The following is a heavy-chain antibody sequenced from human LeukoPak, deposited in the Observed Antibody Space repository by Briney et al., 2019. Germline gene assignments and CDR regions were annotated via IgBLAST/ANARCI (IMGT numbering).Heavy chain of an antibody. J-gene: IGHJ6*03. V-gene: IGHV3-33*06. CDR2: IWYDGSNK. CDR1: GFTFSSYG. CDR3: AKETSGSYSYYYSYYYMDV. D-gene: IGHD1-26*01. Sequence: GRSLRLSCAASGFTFSSYGMHWVRQAPGKGLEWVAVIWYDGSNKYYADSVKGRFTISRDNSKNTLYLQMNSLRAEDTAVYYCAKETSGSYSYYYSYYYMDVWGKGTTVTVSS.